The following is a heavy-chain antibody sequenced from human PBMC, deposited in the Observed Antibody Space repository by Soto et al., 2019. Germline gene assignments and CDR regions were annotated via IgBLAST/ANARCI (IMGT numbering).Heavy chain of an antibody. V-gene: IGHV3-66*01. CDR1: GFTVSDNY. D-gene: IGHD3-22*01. Sequence: EVQLVESGGGLVQPGGSLRLSCAASGFTVSDNYMNWVRQAPGKGLEWVAVIYRGTTYYADSVKVRFTISRDNSKNTLYLQMRSLRPEDTAVYYCARDVDRRDYDSTGDSFDYWGQGTLVAVSS. CDR2: IYRGTT. CDR3: ARDVDRRDYDSTGDSFDY. J-gene: IGHJ4*02.